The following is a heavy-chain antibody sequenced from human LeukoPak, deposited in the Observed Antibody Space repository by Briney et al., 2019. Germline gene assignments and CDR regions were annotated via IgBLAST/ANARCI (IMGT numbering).Heavy chain of an antibody. CDR1: GFTFRNLG. V-gene: IGHV3-33*05. CDR3: ARDLDDILTGYQGPGY. D-gene: IGHD3-9*01. CDR2: VENDGGTK. J-gene: IGHJ4*02. Sequence: GGSLRLSCAASGFTFRNLGMHWVRQAPGKGLEWVAFVENDGGTKYYADSVKGRFTISRDNAKNSLYLQMNSLRAEDTAVYYCARDLDDILTGYQGPGYWGQGTLVTVSS.